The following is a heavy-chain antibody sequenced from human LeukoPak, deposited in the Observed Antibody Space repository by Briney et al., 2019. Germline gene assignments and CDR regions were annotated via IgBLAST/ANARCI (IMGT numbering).Heavy chain of an antibody. D-gene: IGHD3-22*01. CDR2: IYHSGST. V-gene: IGHV4-30-2*01. J-gene: IGHJ4*02. CDR3: AGYDSSGYSDY. CDR1: GGSISSGGYS. Sequence: SQTLSLTCAVSGGSISSGGYSWSWIRQPPGKGLEWIGYIYHSGSTYYNPSLKSRVTISVGRSKNQFSLKLSSVTAADTAVYYCAGYDSSGYSDYWGQGTLVTVSS.